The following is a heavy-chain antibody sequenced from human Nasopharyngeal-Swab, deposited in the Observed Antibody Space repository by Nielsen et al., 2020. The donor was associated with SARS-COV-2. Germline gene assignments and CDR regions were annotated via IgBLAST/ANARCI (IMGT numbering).Heavy chain of an antibody. J-gene: IGHJ4*02. CDR1: GFTFSGYE. V-gene: IGHV3-48*03. CDR3: ARGGYSGYV. Sequence: GESLKISCVVSGFTFSGYETNWVRQAPGKGLEWVSYISSSGSTIYYADSVKGRFTISRDNAKNSLYLQMNSLRAEDTAVYYCARGGYSGYVWGQGTLVTVSS. CDR2: ISSSGSTI. D-gene: IGHD5-12*01.